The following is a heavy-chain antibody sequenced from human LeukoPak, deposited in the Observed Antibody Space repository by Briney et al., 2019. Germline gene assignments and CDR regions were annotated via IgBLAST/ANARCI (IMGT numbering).Heavy chain of an antibody. CDR1: GYTFTGYY. J-gene: IGHJ4*02. V-gene: IGHV1-2*06. Sequence: SVKVSCKASGYTFTGYYMHWVRQAPGQGLEWMGRIDPNSGGTNYAQKFQGRVTMTRDTSISTAYMELSRLRSDDTAVYYCARGVPARYTPTGDWGQGTLVTVSS. D-gene: IGHD5-24*01. CDR3: ARGVPARYTPTGD. CDR2: IDPNSGGT.